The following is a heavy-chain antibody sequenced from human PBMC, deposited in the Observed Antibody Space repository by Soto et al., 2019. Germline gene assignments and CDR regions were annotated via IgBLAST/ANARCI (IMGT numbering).Heavy chain of an antibody. Sequence: QTGGSLRLSCAASGFTFSSYSVSWVRQAPGKGLEWVSHITASGGTTYYADSVKGRFTISRDSSRTTVYLQMNSLRAEDTALYYCAKVKYYYVSGGNPHVGYWGKVTVAT. J-gene: IGHJ4*02. V-gene: IGHV3-23*01. CDR1: GFTFSSYS. D-gene: IGHD2-15*01. CDR3: AKVKYYYVSGGNPHVGY. CDR2: ITASGGTT.